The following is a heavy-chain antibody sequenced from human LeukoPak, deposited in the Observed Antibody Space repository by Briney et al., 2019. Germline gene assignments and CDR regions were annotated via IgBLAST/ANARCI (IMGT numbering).Heavy chain of an antibody. V-gene: IGHV3-21*06. CDR1: GFTFSSYS. CDR2: ISSSSSYI. CDR3: ARAGFTFSDYFGSFFDY. Sequence: GGSLRLSCAASGFTFSSYSMNWVRQAPGKGLEWVSSISSSSSYIYYADSVKGRFTISRDNAKNSLYLQMNSLRAEDTAVYYCARAGFTFSDYFGSFFDYWGQGTLVTVSS. D-gene: IGHD3-10*01. J-gene: IGHJ4*02.